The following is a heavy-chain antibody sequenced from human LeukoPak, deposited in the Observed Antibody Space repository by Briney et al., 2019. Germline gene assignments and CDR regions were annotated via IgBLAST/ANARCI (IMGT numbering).Heavy chain of an antibody. CDR1: GYTFTGYY. CDR2: INPNSGGT. CDR3: AREPTTVTSYNWSDP. D-gene: IGHD4-17*01. V-gene: IGHV1-2*06. J-gene: IGHJ5*02. Sequence: GASLKVSCKASGYTFTGYYMHWVRQAPGQGLEWMGRINPNSGGTNYAQKFQGRVTMTRDTSISTAYMELSRLRSDDTAVYYCAREPTTVTSYNWSDPWGQGTLVTVSS.